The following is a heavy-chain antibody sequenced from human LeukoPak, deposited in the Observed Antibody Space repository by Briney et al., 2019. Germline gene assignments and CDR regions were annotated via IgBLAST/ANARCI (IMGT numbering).Heavy chain of an antibody. Sequence: SETLSLTCTVSGGSISSYYWSWIRQPPGKGLEWIGYIYYSGSTNYNPSLKSRVTISVDTSKNQFSLKLSSVTAADTAVYYCVRHPSVGAWYFDLWGRGALVTVSS. J-gene: IGHJ2*01. CDR1: GGSISSYY. CDR3: VRHPSVGAWYFDL. D-gene: IGHD2-21*01. CDR2: IYYSGST. V-gene: IGHV4-59*08.